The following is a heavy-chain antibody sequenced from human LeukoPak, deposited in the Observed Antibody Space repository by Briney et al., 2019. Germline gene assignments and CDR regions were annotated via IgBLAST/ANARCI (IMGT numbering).Heavy chain of an antibody. CDR3: ARLRGGAYAGAFDI. D-gene: IGHD1-26*01. CDR1: GFTFSDYY. CDR2: ISSSSSYT. V-gene: IGHV3-11*06. Sequence: GGSLRLSCAASGFTFSDYYMSWIRRAPGKGLEWVSYISSSSSYTNYADSVKGRFTISRDNAKNSLYLQMNSLRAEDTAVYYCARLRGGAYAGAFDIWGQGTMVTVSS. J-gene: IGHJ3*02.